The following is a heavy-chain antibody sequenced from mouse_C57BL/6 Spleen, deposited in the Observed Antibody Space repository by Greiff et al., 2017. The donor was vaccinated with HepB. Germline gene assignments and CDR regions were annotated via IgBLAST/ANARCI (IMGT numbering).Heavy chain of an antibody. CDR1: GFTFSDYG. J-gene: IGHJ1*03. D-gene: IGHD1-1*01. V-gene: IGHV5-17*01. CDR2: ISSGSSTI. CDR3: ARDYYGSSPWYFDV. Sequence: EVHLVESGGGLVKPGGSLKLSCAASGFTFSDYGMHWVRQAPEKGLEWVAYISSGSSTIYYADTVKGRFTISRDNAKNTLFLQMTSLRSEDTAMYYCARDYYGSSPWYFDVWGTGTTVTVSS.